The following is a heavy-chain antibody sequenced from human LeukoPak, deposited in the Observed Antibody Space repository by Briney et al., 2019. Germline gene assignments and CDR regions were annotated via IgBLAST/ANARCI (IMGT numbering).Heavy chain of an antibody. CDR3: ARGLHYRGLVYDY. CDR1: GFTFSSYW. J-gene: IGHJ4*02. V-gene: IGHV3-7*01. CDR2: IKQDGSEK. Sequence: GGSLRLSCAASGFTFSSYWMSWVRQAPGKGLEWVANIKQDGSEKYYVDSVKGRFTISRDNAKNSLYLQMNSLRAENTAVYYCARGLHYRGLVYDYWGQGTLVTVSS. D-gene: IGHD1-14*01.